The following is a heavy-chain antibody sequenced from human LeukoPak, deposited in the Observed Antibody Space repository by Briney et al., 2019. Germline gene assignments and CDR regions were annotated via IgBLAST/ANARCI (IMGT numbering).Heavy chain of an antibody. D-gene: IGHD6-19*01. CDR3: AKETRHSGWYDY. CDR2: ISGSGGST. V-gene: IGHV3-23*01. J-gene: IGHJ4*02. Sequence: GGSLRLSCAASGFTFSSYAMSWVRQAPGNGLDWVSAISGSGGSTYYADSVKGRFTISRDNSKNTLYLQMNSLRAEDTAVYYCAKETRHSGWYDYWGQGTLVTVSS. CDR1: GFTFSSYA.